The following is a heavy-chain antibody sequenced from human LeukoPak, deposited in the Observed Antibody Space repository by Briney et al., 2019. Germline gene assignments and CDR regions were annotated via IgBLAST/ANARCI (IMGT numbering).Heavy chain of an antibody. J-gene: IGHJ4*02. CDR2: IYYSGST. D-gene: IGHD3-10*01. CDR1: GGSISSYY. Sequence: SETLSLTCTVSGGSISSYYWSWIRQPPGKGLEWIGYIYYSGSTNYNPSLKSRVTISVDTSKNQFSLKRSSVTAADTAVYYCASTPKPYGSGSYWYGAAFDYWGQGTLVTVSS. V-gene: IGHV4-59*08. CDR3: ASTPKPYGSGSYWYGAAFDY.